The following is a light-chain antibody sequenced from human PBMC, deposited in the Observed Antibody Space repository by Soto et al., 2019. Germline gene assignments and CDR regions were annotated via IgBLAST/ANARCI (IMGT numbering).Light chain of an antibody. V-gene: IGKV1-5*01. CDR1: QTTNTW. CDR2: DAS. J-gene: IGKJ2*01. Sequence: DIQMTQFPSTLSASVVDRVTITCRASQTTNTWLAWYQQKPGTAPKLLIYDASSLEGGVPSRFTAGGSGTDCTLTISSLHPYDLATYYDQQYISYPYTCGQGTKVQIK. CDR3: QQYISYPYT.